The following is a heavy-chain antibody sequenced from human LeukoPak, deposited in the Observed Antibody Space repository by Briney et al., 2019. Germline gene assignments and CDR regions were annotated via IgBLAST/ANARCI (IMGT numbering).Heavy chain of an antibody. CDR3: ARGVEEWYYFDY. CDR2: INHSGST. CDR1: GGSFSGSY. J-gene: IGHJ4*02. V-gene: IGHV4-34*01. D-gene: IGHD3-3*01. Sequence: PSETLSLTCAVYGGSFSGSYWSWIRQPPGKGLEWIGEINHSGSTNYNPSLKSRVTISVDTSKNQFSLKLSSVTAADTAVYYCARGVEEWYYFDYWGQGTLVTVSS.